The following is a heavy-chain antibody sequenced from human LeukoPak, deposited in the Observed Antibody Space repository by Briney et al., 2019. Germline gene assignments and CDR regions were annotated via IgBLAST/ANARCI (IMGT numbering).Heavy chain of an antibody. V-gene: IGHV3-30*04. CDR1: GFTFRSHA. Sequence: PGTSLRLSCATSGFTFRSHAMHWVRQSPGKGLEWVAVISYDGSNKYYADSVKGRFTISRDNSKNTLYLQMNSLRAEDTAVYYCARSPQGSSRLRYFDEYGMDVWGQGTTVTVSS. CDR2: ISYDGSNK. J-gene: IGHJ6*02. CDR3: ARSPQGSSRLRYFDEYGMDV. D-gene: IGHD3-9*01.